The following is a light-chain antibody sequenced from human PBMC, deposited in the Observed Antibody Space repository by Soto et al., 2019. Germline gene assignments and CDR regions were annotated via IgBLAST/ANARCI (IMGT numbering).Light chain of an antibody. V-gene: IGKV3-20*01. Sequence: EIVLTQSPGTLSLSPVERATLSCRASQSVSSSYLAWYQQKPGQAPRLLIYGASSRATGIPDRFSGSGSGTDFTLTISRLEPEDFAVYYCQQYGSSRWTFGQGTKVDNK. CDR3: QQYGSSRWT. CDR1: QSVSSSY. CDR2: GAS. J-gene: IGKJ1*01.